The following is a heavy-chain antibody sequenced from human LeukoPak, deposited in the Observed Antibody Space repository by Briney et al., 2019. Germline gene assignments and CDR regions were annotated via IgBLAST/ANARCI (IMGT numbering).Heavy chain of an antibody. CDR3: ASGAAAGTLTFFDH. CDR2: ITASDGSA. V-gene: IGHV3-23*01. D-gene: IGHD6-13*01. CDR1: GFTFNNYA. J-gene: IGHJ4*02. Sequence: GGSLRLSCAASGFTFNNYAMQWVRQAPGKGLEWVSSITASDGSAYSADSVKGRFTISRDNSKNTLFLHMSSLRAEDTAVYYCASGAAAGTLTFFDHWGQGTLVTVSS.